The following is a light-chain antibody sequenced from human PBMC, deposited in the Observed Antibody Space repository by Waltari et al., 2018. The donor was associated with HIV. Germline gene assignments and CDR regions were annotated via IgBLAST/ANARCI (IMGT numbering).Light chain of an antibody. CDR3: SAWDVSHIAWV. CDR2: RNN. CDR1: SNTVGHHG. V-gene: IGLV10-54*01. Sequence: AGLTQPPSLSGALRQNTPVICTGRSNTVGHHGVLWLKHRQAHPPRVLFYRNNVRPTGIPLIFSTSTSVNTASLTITGLQSDGEADYYCSAWDVSHIAWVFGGGTQRTVL. J-gene: IGLJ3*02.